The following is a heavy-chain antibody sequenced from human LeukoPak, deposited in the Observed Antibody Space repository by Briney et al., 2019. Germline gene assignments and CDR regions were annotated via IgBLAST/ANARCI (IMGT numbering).Heavy chain of an antibody. CDR1: RGTFSSYA. D-gene: IGHD6-13*01. CDR2: IIPIFGTA. J-gene: IGHJ6*04. CDR3: ARVAAAGTFSGRMDV. Sequence: ASVKVSCKASRGTFSSYAISWVRPAPGQGLEWMGGIIPIFGTANYAQKFQGRVTITADESTSTAYMELSSLRSEDTAVYYCARVAAAGTFSGRMDVWGKGTTVTVSS. V-gene: IGHV1-69*13.